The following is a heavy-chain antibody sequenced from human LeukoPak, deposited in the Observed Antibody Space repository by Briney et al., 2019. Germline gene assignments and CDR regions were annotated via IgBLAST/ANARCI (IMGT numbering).Heavy chain of an antibody. CDR3: AKVPHYTNYYFDY. D-gene: IGHD4-11*01. Sequence: GGSLRLSCAASGFTFSRHSMTWVRQAPEKGLEWISYISSSSDTVYYADSVKGRFTISRDNAKNSLFLQMNSLRAEDTALYYCAKVPHYTNYYFDYWGQGTLVTVSS. CDR2: ISSSSDTV. V-gene: IGHV3-48*01. CDR1: GFTFSRHS. J-gene: IGHJ4*02.